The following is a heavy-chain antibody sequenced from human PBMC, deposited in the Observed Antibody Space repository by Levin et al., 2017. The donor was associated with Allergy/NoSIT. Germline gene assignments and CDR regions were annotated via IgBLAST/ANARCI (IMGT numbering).Heavy chain of an antibody. CDR1: GVSMYSTNHY. J-gene: IGHJ5*02. CDR3: AINTFDFASGYPNWFDP. Sequence: SQTLSLTCSVSGVSMYSTNHYWAWIRQAPGKGPEWIGSLFYSGSIFYNPSLNSLVTISLDTPNNRFSLTLSSVTAADTAIYYCAINTFDFASGYPNWFDPWGQGTLVTVSS. CDR2: LFYSGSI. D-gene: IGHD3-3*01. V-gene: IGHV4-39*07.